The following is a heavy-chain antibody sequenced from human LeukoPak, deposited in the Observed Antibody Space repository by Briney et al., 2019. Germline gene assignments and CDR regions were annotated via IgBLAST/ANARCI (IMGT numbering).Heavy chain of an antibody. V-gene: IGHV7-4-1*02. CDR3: ARDGDGIVVVPGFDP. J-gene: IGHJ5*02. CDR2: INTNTGNP. D-gene: IGHD2-2*01. Sequence: GASVKVSCTASGYTFTSYAMNWVRQAPGQGLEWMGWINTNTGNPTYTQGFTGRFVFSLDTSVSTAYLQISSLKAEDTAVYYCARDGDGIVVVPGFDPWGQGTLATVSS. CDR1: GYTFTSYA.